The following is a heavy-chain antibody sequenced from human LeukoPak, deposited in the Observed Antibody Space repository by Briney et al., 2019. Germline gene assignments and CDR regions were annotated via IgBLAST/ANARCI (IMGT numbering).Heavy chain of an antibody. D-gene: IGHD5-18*01. J-gene: IGHJ4*02. V-gene: IGHV3-11*04. CDR2: IGSGGSPI. CDR3: ARVRYNSGYIFDY. CDR1: GFNVSSNY. Sequence: GGSLRLSCAASGFNVSSNYMSWVRQAPGKGLEWVSYIGSGGSPIYYADSVRGRFSISRDNAKNSLYLQMSSLRAEDTAVYYCARVRYNSGYIFDYWGQGALVTVSS.